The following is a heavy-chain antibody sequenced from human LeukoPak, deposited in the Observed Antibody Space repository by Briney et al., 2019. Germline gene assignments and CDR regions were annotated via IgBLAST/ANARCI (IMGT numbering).Heavy chain of an antibody. CDR2: INHSGST. CDR3: ATYDSSGYYHDY. CDR1: GGSFSGYY. D-gene: IGHD3-22*01. J-gene: IGHJ4*02. Sequence: SETLSLTCAVYGGSFSGYYWSWIRQPPGKGLEWIGEINHSGSTNYNPSLKSRVTISVDTSKSQFSLKLSSVTAADTAVYYCATYDSSGYYHDYWGQGTLVTVSS. V-gene: IGHV4-34*01.